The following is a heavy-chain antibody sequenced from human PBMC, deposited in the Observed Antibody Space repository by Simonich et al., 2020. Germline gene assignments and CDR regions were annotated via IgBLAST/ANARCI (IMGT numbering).Heavy chain of an antibody. J-gene: IGHJ4*02. V-gene: IGHV4-59*01. CDR3: ARGGLYFDY. CDR1: GGSISSYY. Sequence: QVQLQESGPGLVKPSATLSLTCTVSGGSISSYYWSWIRQPPGKGLEWIGYIYYSGSTNYNPSLKSRVTISVDTSKNQFSLKLSSVTAADTAVYYCARGGLYFDYWGQGTLVTVSS. CDR2: IYYSGST. D-gene: IGHD2-15*01.